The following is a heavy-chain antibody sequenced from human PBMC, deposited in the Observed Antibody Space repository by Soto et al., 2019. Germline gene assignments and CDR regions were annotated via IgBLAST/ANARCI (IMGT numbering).Heavy chain of an antibody. D-gene: IGHD3-10*01. CDR2: IYSGGST. Sequence: GGSLRLSCAASGFTVSSNYMSWVRQAPGKGLEWVSVIYSGGSTYYADSVKGRFTISRDNSKNTLYLQMNSLRAEDTAVYYCARSPEIKSMVRGVIDFDYWGQGTLVTVSS. J-gene: IGHJ4*02. CDR3: ARSPEIKSMVRGVIDFDY. V-gene: IGHV3-66*01. CDR1: GFTVSSNY.